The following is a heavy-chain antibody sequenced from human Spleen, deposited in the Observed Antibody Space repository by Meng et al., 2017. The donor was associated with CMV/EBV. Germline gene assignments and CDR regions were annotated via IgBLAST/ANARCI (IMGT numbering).Heavy chain of an antibody. J-gene: IGHJ6*02. Sequence: GESLKISCAASGFTFSSYWMSWVRQAPGKGLEWVANIKQDGSEKYYVDSVKGRFTISRDNAKNSLYLQMNSLRAEDTAVYYCARVSTSGWYSRSDYYYYGMDVWGQGTTVTVSS. CDR2: IKQDGSEK. CDR1: GFTFSSYW. D-gene: IGHD6-19*01. V-gene: IGHV3-7*01. CDR3: ARVSTSGWYSRSDYYYYGMDV.